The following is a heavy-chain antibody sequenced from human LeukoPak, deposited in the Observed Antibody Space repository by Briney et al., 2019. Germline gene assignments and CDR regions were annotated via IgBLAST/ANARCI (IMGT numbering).Heavy chain of an antibody. V-gene: IGHV1-18*01. CDR1: GYTFTSYG. J-gene: IGHJ4*02. CDR2: ISAYNGNT. D-gene: IGHD5-12*01. CDR3: ARDPSNSGYDYLYYFDY. Sequence: ASVKVSCKASGYTFTSYGISWVRQAPGQGLEWMGSISAYNGNTNYAQKLQGRVTMTTDTSTSTAYMELRSLRSDDTAVYYCARDPSNSGYDYLYYFDYRGQGTLVTVSS.